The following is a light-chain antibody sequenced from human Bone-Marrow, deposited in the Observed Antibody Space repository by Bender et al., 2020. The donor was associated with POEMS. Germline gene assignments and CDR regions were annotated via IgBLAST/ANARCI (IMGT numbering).Light chain of an antibody. CDR3: AAWEDSLNGWV. CDR1: SSNIGTNP. V-gene: IGLV1-44*01. Sequence: QPVLTQSPSASGTPGQRVIMSCSGSSSNIGTNPVNWYQQLPGTAPKLLIYINNQRPSGVPDRFSGSKSGTSASLAISGLQSEDEADYYCAAWEDSLNGWVFGGGTKLTVL. CDR2: INN. J-gene: IGLJ3*02.